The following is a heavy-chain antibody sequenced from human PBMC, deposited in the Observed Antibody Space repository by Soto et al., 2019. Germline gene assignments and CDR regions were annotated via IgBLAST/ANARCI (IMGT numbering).Heavy chain of an antibody. J-gene: IGHJ4*02. CDR3: ARGRWNYALGFDY. Sequence: QVQLQESGPGLVKPSQTLSLTCTVSGGSISSGGYYWSWIRQHPEKGLEWIGNIYYSGSTSYTPSLTSRVTISVDTSKNQFSLNLSSVTAADTAVYYCARGRWNYALGFDYWGLGTLVTVSS. D-gene: IGHD1-7*01. V-gene: IGHV4-31*03. CDR2: IYYSGST. CDR1: GGSISSGGYY.